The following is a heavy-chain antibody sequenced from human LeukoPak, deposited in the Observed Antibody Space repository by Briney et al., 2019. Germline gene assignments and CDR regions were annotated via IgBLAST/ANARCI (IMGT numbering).Heavy chain of an antibody. CDR3: ARDTRFGELSFDY. V-gene: IGHV3-33*01. CDR1: GFTFSSHG. CDR2: IWYDGSEK. D-gene: IGHD3-10*01. Sequence: GGSLRLSCAASGFTFSSHGMHWVRQAPGKGLEWVAVIWYDGSEKYYADSVKGRFTISRDNSKNILYLQMDSLRAEDTAVYYCARDTRFGELSFDYWGQGTLVTVSS. J-gene: IGHJ4*02.